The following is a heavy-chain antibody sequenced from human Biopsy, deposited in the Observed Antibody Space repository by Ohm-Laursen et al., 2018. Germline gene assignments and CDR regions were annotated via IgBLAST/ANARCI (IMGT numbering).Heavy chain of an antibody. J-gene: IGHJ6*02. V-gene: IGHV3-9*01. CDR3: AKDRYNYTPIGGFSMDV. CDR1: GFTFDEFA. Sequence: SLRLSCSASGFTFDEFAIHWVRQAPGRGLEWVAAINWNSDRLDYADSVKGRFTISRDNAKNSLYLQMNSLRTEDTALYYCAKDRYNYTPIGGFSMDVWGQGTTVTVSS. CDR2: INWNSDRL. D-gene: IGHD5-18*01.